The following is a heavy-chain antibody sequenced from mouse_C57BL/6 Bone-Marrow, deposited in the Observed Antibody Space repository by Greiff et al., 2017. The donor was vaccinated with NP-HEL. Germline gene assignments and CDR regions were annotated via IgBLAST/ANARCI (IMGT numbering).Heavy chain of an antibody. V-gene: IGHV2-2*01. CDR2: IWSGGST. Sequence: QVQLQQSGPGLVQPSQSLSITCTASGFSLTSYGVHWVRQSPGKGLEWLGVIWSGGSTDYNAAFISRLSISKDNSKSQVFFKMNSLQADDTTIYYCARISYGSSVSAWFAYWGQGTLVTVSA. J-gene: IGHJ3*01. CDR3: ARISYGSSVSAWFAY. D-gene: IGHD1-1*01. CDR1: GFSLTSYG.